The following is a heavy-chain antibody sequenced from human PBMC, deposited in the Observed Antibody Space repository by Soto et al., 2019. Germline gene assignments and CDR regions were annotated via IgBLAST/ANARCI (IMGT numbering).Heavy chain of an antibody. D-gene: IGHD6-6*01. CDR2: INYRGST. J-gene: IGHJ5*02. V-gene: IGHV4-31*03. CDR1: NGPISSSGYY. CDR3: AGGSSKSWFDP. Sequence: QVQLQESGPGLAKPQQTLSLTCNVSNGPISSSGYYWSGIRQHPGQGLEWIGYINYRGSTYYNPSLKSRVTISVDTSKNQFSLKLGSVTAADTAIYYCAGGSSKSWFDPWGQGTLVTVSS.